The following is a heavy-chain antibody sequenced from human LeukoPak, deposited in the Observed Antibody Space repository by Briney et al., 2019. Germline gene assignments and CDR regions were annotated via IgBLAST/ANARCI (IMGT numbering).Heavy chain of an antibody. CDR2: ISSSGSTI. J-gene: IGHJ4*02. Sequence: PGGSLRLSCAASGFTFSDYYMSWIRQAPGKGLEWVSYISSSGSTIYYADSVKGRFTISRDNAKNSLYLQMNSLRAEDTAVYYCAKVTPPFYSGSHPFDYWGQGTLVTVSS. CDR3: AKVTPPFYSGSHPFDY. V-gene: IGHV3-11*01. D-gene: IGHD1-26*01. CDR1: GFTFSDYY.